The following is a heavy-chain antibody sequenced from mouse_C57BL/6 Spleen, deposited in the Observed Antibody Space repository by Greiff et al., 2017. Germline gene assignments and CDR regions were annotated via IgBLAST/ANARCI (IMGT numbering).Heavy chain of an antibody. CDR2: IDPSDSYT. V-gene: IGHV1-50*01. CDR3: ASGSSSLYYAMDY. D-gene: IGHD1-1*01. CDR1: GYTFTSYW. Sequence: QVQLQQPGAELVKPGASVKLSCKASGYTFTSYWMQWVKQRPGQGLDWIGEIDPSDSYTNYNQKFKGKATLTVDTSSSTAYMQLSSLTSEDSAVYYCASGSSSLYYAMDYWGQGTSVTVSS. J-gene: IGHJ4*01.